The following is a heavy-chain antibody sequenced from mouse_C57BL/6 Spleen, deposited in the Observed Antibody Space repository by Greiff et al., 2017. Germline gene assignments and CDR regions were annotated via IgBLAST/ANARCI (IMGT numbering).Heavy chain of an antibody. Sequence: VQLQQSGAELVKPGASVKISCKASGYAFSSYWMNWVKQRPGKGLEWIGQIYPGDGDTNYNGKFKGKATLTADKSSSTAYMQLSSLTSEDSAVYFCARSGDCGEAYYAMDYWGQGTSVTVSS. CDR2: IYPGDGDT. CDR3: ARSGDCGEAYYAMDY. CDR1: GYAFSSYW. D-gene: IGHD3-1*01. J-gene: IGHJ4*01. V-gene: IGHV1-80*01.